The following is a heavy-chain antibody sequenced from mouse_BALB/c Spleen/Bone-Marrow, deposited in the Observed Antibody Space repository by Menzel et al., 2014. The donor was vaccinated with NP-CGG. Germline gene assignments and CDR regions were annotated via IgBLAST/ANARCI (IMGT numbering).Heavy chain of an antibody. CDR3: ARPRGLCDYWYFDV. V-gene: IGHV1-69*02. J-gene: IGHJ1*01. CDR1: GYNFTSYW. Sequence: VQLQQSGAELVKPGASVMLSCKASGYNFTSYWMNWVKQRPGQGLEWIGEIDPTDNYINYNQKVKDKGTLTVDKSSSTAFMQLSSLTSEDSAVYYCARPRGLCDYWYFDVWGAGTTVTVSS. D-gene: IGHD2-4*01. CDR2: IDPTDNYI.